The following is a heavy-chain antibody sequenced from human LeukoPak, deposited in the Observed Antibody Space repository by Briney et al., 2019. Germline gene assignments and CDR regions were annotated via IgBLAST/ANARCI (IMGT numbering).Heavy chain of an antibody. V-gene: IGHV3-23*01. CDR1: GFTFSNYG. J-gene: IGHJ6*03. CDR3: ARSLRVRGVPDYMDV. Sequence: GGSLRLSCAASGFTFSNYGMSWVRQAPGKGLEWVSSISGSGGSTHYADSVKGRFTISRDNSKNTLYLQMNSLRADDTAVYYCARSLRVRGVPDYMDVWGKGTTVTISS. CDR2: ISGSGGST. D-gene: IGHD3-10*01.